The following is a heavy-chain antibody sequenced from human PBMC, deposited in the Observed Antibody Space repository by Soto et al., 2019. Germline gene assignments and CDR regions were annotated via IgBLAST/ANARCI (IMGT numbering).Heavy chain of an antibody. CDR2: IYYSGST. D-gene: IGHD2-21*02. Sequence: SETLSLTCTVSGGSVNSGSYYWSWIRQSPGKGLEWIGYIYYSGSTNYNPSLKSRVTISVDTSKNQFSLKLTSVTAADTAVYYCARTYCGGDCPFDYWGQGTLVTVS. J-gene: IGHJ4*02. CDR3: ARTYCGGDCPFDY. CDR1: GGSVNSGSYY. V-gene: IGHV4-61*01.